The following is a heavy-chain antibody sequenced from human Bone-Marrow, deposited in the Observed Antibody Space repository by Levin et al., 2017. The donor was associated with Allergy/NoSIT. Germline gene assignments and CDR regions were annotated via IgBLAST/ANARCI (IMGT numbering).Heavy chain of an antibody. J-gene: IGHJ3*02. CDR2: ISYDGSNK. CDR3: NSYYYDSSGLGHDAFDI. D-gene: IGHD3-22*01. Sequence: GGSLRLSCAASGFTFSSYAMHWVRQAPGKGLEWVAVISYDGSNKYYADSVKGRFTISRDNSKNTLYLQMNSLRAEDTAVYYCNSYYYDSSGLGHDAFDIWGQGTMVTVSS. CDR1: GFTFSSYA. V-gene: IGHV3-30-3*01.